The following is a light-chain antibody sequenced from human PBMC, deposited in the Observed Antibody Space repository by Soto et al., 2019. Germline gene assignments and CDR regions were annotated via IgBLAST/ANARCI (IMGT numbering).Light chain of an antibody. CDR1: SSDVGGYNY. J-gene: IGLJ3*02. V-gene: IGLV2-14*03. Sequence: QSALTQPASVSGSPGQSITISCTGTSSDVGGYNYVSWYQHHPDKAPKLMIYDVNNRPSGVSNRFSGSKSGNTASLTISGLQAADEAAYYCSSYSSSSTRLVFGGGTKLTVL. CDR3: SSYSSSSTRLV. CDR2: DVN.